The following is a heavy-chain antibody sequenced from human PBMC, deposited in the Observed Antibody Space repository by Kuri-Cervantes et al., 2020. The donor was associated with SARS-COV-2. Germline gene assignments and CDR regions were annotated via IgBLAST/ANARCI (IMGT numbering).Heavy chain of an antibody. D-gene: IGHD3-22*01. CDR3: ARVSYDSN. Sequence: GESLKISCAASGFTVSSNYMSWVRQAPGKGLEWVSVIYSGGSTYYADSVKGRFIISRDNSKNTLYLQMNSLRAEDTAVYYCARVSYDSNWGQGTLVTVSS. V-gene: IGHV3-53*01. J-gene: IGHJ4*02. CDR2: IYSGGST. CDR1: GFTVSSNY.